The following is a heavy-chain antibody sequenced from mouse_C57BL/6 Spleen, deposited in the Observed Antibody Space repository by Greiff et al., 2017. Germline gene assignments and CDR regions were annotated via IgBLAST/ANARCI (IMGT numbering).Heavy chain of an antibody. Sequence: EVKLVESGEGLVKPGGSLKLSCAASGFTFSSYAMSWVRQTPEKRLEWVAYISSGGDYIYYADTVKGRFTISRDNARNTLYLQMSSLKSEDTAMYYCTRDPPGPGAYWCQGTLVTVSA. CDR1: GFTFSSYA. J-gene: IGHJ3*01. V-gene: IGHV5-9-1*02. CDR2: ISSGGDYI. CDR3: TRDPPGPGAY.